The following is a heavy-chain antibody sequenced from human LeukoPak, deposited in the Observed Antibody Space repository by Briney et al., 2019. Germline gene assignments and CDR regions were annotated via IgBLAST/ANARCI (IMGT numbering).Heavy chain of an antibody. J-gene: IGHJ4*02. D-gene: IGHD1-26*01. CDR2: INHSGST. Sequence: SETLSLTCAVYGGSFSGYYWSWIRQPPGKGLEWIGEINHSGSTNYNPSLKSRVTISVDRSKNQFSLKLSSVTAADTAVYYCARETTLGSLLDYWGQGTLVTVSS. CDR1: GGSFSGYY. CDR3: ARETTLGSLLDY. V-gene: IGHV4-34*01.